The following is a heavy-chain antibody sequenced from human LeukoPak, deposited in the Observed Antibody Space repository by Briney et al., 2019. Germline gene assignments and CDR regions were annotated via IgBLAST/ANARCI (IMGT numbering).Heavy chain of an antibody. D-gene: IGHD6-13*01. CDR3: ARQPLSSWYVDNWFDP. V-gene: IGHV4-59*01. J-gene: IGHJ5*02. Sequence: PSETLSLTCTVSGGSISSYYWSWIRQPPGKGLEWIGYIYYSGSTNYNPSLKSRVTISVDTSKNQFSLKLSSVTAADTAVYYCARQPLSSWYVDNWFDPWGQGTLVTVSS. CDR2: IYYSGST. CDR1: GGSISSYY.